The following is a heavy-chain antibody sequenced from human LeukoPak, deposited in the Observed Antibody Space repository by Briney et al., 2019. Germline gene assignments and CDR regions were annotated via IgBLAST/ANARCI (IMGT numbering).Heavy chain of an antibody. D-gene: IGHD1-26*01. CDR3: ARGLTGGLDS. Sequence: GGSLRLSCAASGFTFSSYDMHWVRQATGKGLEWVSSIAITGNTYYSGSVKGRFTISRENAKNSLYLQMNSLRAGDTAVYYCARGLTGGLDSWGQGTLVTVSS. V-gene: IGHV3-13*04. CDR2: IAITGNT. J-gene: IGHJ5*01. CDR1: GFTFSSYD.